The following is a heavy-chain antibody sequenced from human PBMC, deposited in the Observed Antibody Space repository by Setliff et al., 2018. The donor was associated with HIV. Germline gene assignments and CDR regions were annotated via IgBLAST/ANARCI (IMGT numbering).Heavy chain of an antibody. CDR1: GGAFSTYA. CDR3: ARLRGRIVVPSAMPS. CDR2: IIPTLGVA. J-gene: IGHJ5*02. V-gene: IGHV1-69*10. Sequence: SVKVSCKASGGAFSTYAISWVRQAPGRGLEWVGGIIPTLGVAHNAQKFQGRVTITADKSTNTAFMELSSLRSEDTAVYYCARLRGRIVVPSAMPSWGQGTLVTVSS. D-gene: IGHD2-2*01.